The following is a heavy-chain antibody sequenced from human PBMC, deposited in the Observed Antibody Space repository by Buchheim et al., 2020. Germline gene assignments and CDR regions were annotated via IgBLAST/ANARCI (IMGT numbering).Heavy chain of an antibody. CDR1: GFTFSTFW. CDR2: INQDGSNK. J-gene: IGHJ1*01. Sequence: EVQLVESGGGLVQPGGSLALSCAASGFTFSTFWMNWIRQAPGKGLEWVANINQDGSNKVYVDSVKGRFTISRDNAKNSVLLQMNSLEVEDTAMYYCAGAGPGATRLYWGQGT. CDR3: AGAGPGATRLY. D-gene: IGHD1-26*01. V-gene: IGHV3-7*04.